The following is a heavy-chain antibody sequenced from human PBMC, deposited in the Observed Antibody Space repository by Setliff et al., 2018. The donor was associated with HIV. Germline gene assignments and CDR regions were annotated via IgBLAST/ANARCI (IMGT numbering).Heavy chain of an antibody. V-gene: IGHV4-59*12. CDR2: ISYSGTT. J-gene: IGHJ6*03. Sequence: SETLSLTCTVSGGSISSYSWSWIRQPPGKGLECIGHISYSGTTNYNPSLESRLTISVDTSENQFSLKLTSVTAADTAMYFCARDATSEGYMDVWGKGTTVTVSS. CDR3: ARDATSEGYMDV. CDR1: GGSISSYS.